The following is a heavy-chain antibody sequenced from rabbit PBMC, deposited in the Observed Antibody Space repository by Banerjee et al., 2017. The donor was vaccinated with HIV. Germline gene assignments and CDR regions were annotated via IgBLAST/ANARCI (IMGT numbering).Heavy chain of an antibody. CDR1: GFSFSGTYW. V-gene: IGHV1S40*01. D-gene: IGHD4-1*01. CDR3: ARDLDGVIGWNFGW. J-gene: IGHJ4*01. CDR2: IYTGSDST. Sequence: QSLEESGGDLVKPGASLTLTCTASGFSFSGTYWICWVRQAPGKGLEWITCIYTGSDSTYYATWARGRSTVSKTSSTTVTLQMTSLTAADTATYFCARDLDGVIGWNFGWWGPGTLVTVS.